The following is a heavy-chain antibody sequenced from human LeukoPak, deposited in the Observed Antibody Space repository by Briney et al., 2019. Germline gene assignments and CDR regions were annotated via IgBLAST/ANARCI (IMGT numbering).Heavy chain of an antibody. Sequence: GGSLRLSCAASGFTFSSYAMSWVRQAPGKGLEWVSAISGSGCSTYYADSVKGRFTISRYNSKNTLYLQMNSLRAEDKAVYYCGKDFGGVVVPAAVDYWGQGTLVTVSS. V-gene: IGHV3-23*01. CDR2: ISGSGCST. CDR1: GFTFSSYA. J-gene: IGHJ4*02. D-gene: IGHD2-2*01. CDR3: GKDFGGVVVPAAVDY.